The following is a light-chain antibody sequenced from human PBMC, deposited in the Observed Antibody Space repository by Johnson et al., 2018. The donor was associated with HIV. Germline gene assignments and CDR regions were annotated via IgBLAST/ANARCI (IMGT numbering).Light chain of an antibody. CDR3: GTWDSSLSAGV. Sequence: QSVLTQSPSVSAAPGQNITISCSGSSSNIGNNYISWYQHLPGTAPKILIYDSDKRPSGIPDRFSGSNSGTSATLGITGLQTGDEADYYCGTWDSSLSAGVFGSGTKVTVL. CDR1: SSNIGNNY. V-gene: IGLV1-51*01. CDR2: DSD. J-gene: IGLJ1*01.